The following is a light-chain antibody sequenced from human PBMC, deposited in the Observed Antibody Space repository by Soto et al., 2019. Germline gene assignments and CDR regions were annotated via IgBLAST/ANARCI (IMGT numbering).Light chain of an antibody. CDR3: HQRKSWPRT. CDR2: DTS. V-gene: IGKV3-11*01. CDR1: QTVSSK. Sequence: TQSPSTLSSSPGERATLSCRASQTVSSKLAWYQHKPGQAPRLLIYDTSNRATGIPARFSGSGSGTDFTLTISSLEPEDFAVYYCHQRKSWPRTFGQGTKVEIK. J-gene: IGKJ1*01.